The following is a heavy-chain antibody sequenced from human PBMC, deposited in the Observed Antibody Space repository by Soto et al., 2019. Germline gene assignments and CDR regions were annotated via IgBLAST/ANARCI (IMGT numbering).Heavy chain of an antibody. CDR3: VRDAPSHQSIFDL. CDR1: EYSFGDYY. J-gene: IGHJ4*02. CDR2: INLNDGGT. V-gene: IGHV1-2*02. Sequence: ASVKVSCKTSEYSFGDYYLHWVRQAPEQGLEWMGWINLNDGGTNSPRKFQGRLTMTRDKSITTVYMELSRLRSDDTAVYFCVRDAPSHQSIFDLRGPGTLVTVSS. D-gene: IGHD2-2*01.